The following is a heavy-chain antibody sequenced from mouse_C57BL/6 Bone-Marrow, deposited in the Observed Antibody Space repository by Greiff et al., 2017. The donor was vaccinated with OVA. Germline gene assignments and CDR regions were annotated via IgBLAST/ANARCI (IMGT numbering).Heavy chain of an antibody. CDR1: EYEFPSHD. CDR2: INSDGGST. V-gene: IGHV5-2*03. D-gene: IGHD2-4*01. Sequence: EVMLVESGGGLVQPGESLKLSCESNEYEFPSHDMSWVRKTPEKRLELVAAINSDGGSTYYPDTMERRFIISRDNTKKTLYLQMSSLRSEDTAVYYCASDYDGGGFDYWGQGTTLTVSS. CDR3: ASDYDGGGFDY. J-gene: IGHJ2*01.